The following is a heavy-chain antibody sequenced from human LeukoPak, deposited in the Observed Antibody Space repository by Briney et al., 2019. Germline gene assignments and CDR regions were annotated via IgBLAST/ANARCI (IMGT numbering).Heavy chain of an antibody. V-gene: IGHV1-18*01. J-gene: IGHJ4*02. Sequence: ASVKVSCKASGYTFTSYGISWVRQAPGQGLEWMGWISAYNGNTNYAQKLQGRVTMTTDTSTSTAYMELRSLRSDDTAVYYCAIPYYYDSSGYYNQYYFGYWGQGTLVTVSS. D-gene: IGHD3-22*01. CDR2: ISAYNGNT. CDR3: AIPYYYDSSGYYNQYYFGY. CDR1: GYTFTSYG.